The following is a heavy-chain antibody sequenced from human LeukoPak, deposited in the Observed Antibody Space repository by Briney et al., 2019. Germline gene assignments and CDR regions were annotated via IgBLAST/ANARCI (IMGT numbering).Heavy chain of an antibody. J-gene: IGHJ5*01. Sequence: ASVKVSCKASAYTFTSFGITWVRQAPGQGLEWMGRISAYNGNTNYAQKFQGRVTMTTDTSTNTAYMEMRSLRFDDTAVYYCAQNQRGSMSYFLDSWGQGTLVTVSS. CDR2: ISAYNGNT. CDR1: AYTFTSFG. V-gene: IGHV1-18*01. CDR3: AQNQRGSMSYFLDS. D-gene: IGHD1-26*01.